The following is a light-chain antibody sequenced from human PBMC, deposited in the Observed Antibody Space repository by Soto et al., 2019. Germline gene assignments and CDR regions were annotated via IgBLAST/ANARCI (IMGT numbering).Light chain of an antibody. CDR1: QSVSSSY. Sequence: EIVLTQSPGTLPLSPGERAILSCRASQSVSSSYLAWYQQKPGQAPRLLIYGASSRATGIPDRFSGSGSGTDFTLTISRLEPEDFAVYYCQQYGSSLFTFGPGTKVDIK. CDR2: GAS. J-gene: IGKJ3*01. V-gene: IGKV3-20*01. CDR3: QQYGSSLFT.